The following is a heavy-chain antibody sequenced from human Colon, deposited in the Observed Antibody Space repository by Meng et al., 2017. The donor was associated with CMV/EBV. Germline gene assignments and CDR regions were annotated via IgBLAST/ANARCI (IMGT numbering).Heavy chain of an antibody. CDR1: GYTFTGYY. D-gene: IGHD6-19*01. Sequence: ASVKVSCKASGYTFTGYYMHWVRQAPGQGLEWMGWINPNGGVTFYAQNFQGRVTLTWDTSITTAYMELSRLTSDDTAVYYCASQYISGWFGRCDYWGQGTLVTVSS. V-gene: IGHV1-2*02. J-gene: IGHJ4*02. CDR2: INPNGGVT. CDR3: ASQYISGWFGRCDY.